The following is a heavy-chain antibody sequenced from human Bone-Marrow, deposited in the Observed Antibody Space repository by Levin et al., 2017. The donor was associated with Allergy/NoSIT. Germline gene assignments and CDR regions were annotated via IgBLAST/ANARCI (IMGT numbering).Heavy chain of an antibody. Sequence: LSLTCAASGFTFSSYAMSWVRQAPGKGLEWVSAISGSGGSTYHADSVKGRFTISRDNSKNTLYLQMNSLRAEDTAVYYVVRGDYGDFPFDYWGQGTLVTVSS. V-gene: IGHV3-23*01. CDR3: VRGDYGDFPFDY. D-gene: IGHD4-17*01. CDR1: GFTFSSYA. CDR2: ISGSGGST. J-gene: IGHJ4*02.